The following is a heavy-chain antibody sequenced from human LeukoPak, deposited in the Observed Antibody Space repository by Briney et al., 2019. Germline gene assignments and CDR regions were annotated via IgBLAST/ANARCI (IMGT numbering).Heavy chain of an antibody. D-gene: IGHD6-13*01. CDR1: GYTFTSYD. J-gene: IGHJ4*02. V-gene: IGHV1-8*03. CDR2: MNPNSGNT. CDR3: ARERYSSFKADY. Sequence: GASVKVSCKASGYTFTSYDINWVRQATGQGLEWMGWMNPNSGNTGYAQKFQGRVTITRNTSISTAYMELSSLRSDDTAVYYCARERYSSFKADYWGQGTLVTVSS.